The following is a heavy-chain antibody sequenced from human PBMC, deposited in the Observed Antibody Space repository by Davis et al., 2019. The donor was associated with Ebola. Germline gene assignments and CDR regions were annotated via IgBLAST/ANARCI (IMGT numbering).Heavy chain of an antibody. CDR1: GFTFDDYA. J-gene: IGHJ4*02. CDR3: ARDAGDYYYDSSGYFDY. V-gene: IGHV3-9*01. Sequence: PGGSLRLSCAASGFTFDDYAMHWVRQAPGKGLEWVSGISWNSGSIGYADSVKGRFTISRDNAKNSLYLQMNSLRAEDTAVYYCARDAGDYYYDSSGYFDYWGQGTLVTVSS. D-gene: IGHD3-22*01. CDR2: ISWNSGSI.